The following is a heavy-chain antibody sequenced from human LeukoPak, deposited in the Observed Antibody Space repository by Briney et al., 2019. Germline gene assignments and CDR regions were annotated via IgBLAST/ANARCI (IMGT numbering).Heavy chain of an antibody. J-gene: IGHJ4*02. D-gene: IGHD2-15*01. CDR2: IYYSGTT. V-gene: IGHV4-31*03. CDR3: TRAVPRSAGYPDN. Sequence: SETLSLTCTVSGGSISSGDHFWSWIRQHPGKGLEWIGYIYYSGTTYYNPSLKSRVTISVDTSKNHFSLKLTSVTAADTAVYYCTRAVPRSAGYPDNRGQGTLVTVSS. CDR1: GGSISSGDHF.